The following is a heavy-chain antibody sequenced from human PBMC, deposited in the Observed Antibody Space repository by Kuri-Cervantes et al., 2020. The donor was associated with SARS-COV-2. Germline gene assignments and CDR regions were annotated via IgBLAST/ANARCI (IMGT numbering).Heavy chain of an antibody. CDR1: GFTFSSYA. D-gene: IGHD4-17*01. V-gene: IGHV3-23*01. CDR3: AKARHDYGGYANGRWYFDL. Sequence: GGSLRLSCAASGFTFSSYAMSWVRQAPGKGLEWVSAISGSGGSTYYADSVKGRFTISRDNSKNTLYLQMSSLRAEDTAVYYCAKARHDYGGYANGRWYFDLWGRGTLVTVSS. J-gene: IGHJ2*01. CDR2: ISGSGGST.